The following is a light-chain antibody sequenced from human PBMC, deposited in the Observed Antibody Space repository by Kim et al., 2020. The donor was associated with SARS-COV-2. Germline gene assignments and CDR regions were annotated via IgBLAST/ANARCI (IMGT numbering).Light chain of an antibody. J-gene: IGLJ2*01. CDR1: SSNIGSAT. CDR2: SST. CDR3: AAWDASLNGVV. V-gene: IGLV1-44*01. Sequence: ELTQPPSASGTPGQRVTISCSGSSSNIGSATVNWYQQLPGTAPKLLIYSSTQRPSGVPDRFSGSKSGTSASLAISGLQSEDEGDYYCAAWDASLNGVVFGGGTQLTVL.